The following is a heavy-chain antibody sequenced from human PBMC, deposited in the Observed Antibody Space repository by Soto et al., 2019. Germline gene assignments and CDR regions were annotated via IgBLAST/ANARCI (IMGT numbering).Heavy chain of an antibody. Sequence: EVQLVESGGGLVKPGGSLRLSCAASGFTFSSYSMNLVRQAPGKGLEWVSSISSSSSYIDYADSVKGRFTISRDNAKNSLYLQMNSLRAEDTAVYYCARGGYSSSTNAFDIWGQGTMVTVSS. CDR2: ISSSSSYI. D-gene: IGHD6-13*01. CDR1: GFTFSSYS. J-gene: IGHJ3*02. V-gene: IGHV3-21*01. CDR3: ARGGYSSSTNAFDI.